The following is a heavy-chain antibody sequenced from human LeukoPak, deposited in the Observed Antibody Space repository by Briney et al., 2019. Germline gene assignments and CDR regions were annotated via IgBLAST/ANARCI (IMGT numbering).Heavy chain of an antibody. CDR3: ARDRGRLRLNDY. CDR1: GFTFSSYS. CDR2: ISSSSSYI. V-gene: IGHV3-21*01. J-gene: IGHJ4*02. Sequence: PGGSLRLSCAASGFTFSSYSMNWVRQAPGKGLEWVSSISSSSSYIYYADSVKGRFTISRDNAKNSLYLQMNSLRAEDTAVYYCARDRGRLRLNDYWGQGTLVTVSS. D-gene: IGHD6-25*01.